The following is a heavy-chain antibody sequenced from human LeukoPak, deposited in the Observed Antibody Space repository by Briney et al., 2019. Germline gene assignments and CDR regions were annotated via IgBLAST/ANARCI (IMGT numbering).Heavy chain of an antibody. CDR1: GYRFTSYS. V-gene: IGHV1-3*01. J-gene: IGHJ6*02. CDR3: SRKYSSSSPYYYYGMDV. Sequence: ASVKVSCKASGYRFTSYSIHWVRQAPGQRLEWMGGVDAGSDNRKYSQKFQGRVTITSDTSASTAYMELSSLRSEDTAVYYCSRKYSSSSPYYYYGMDVWGQGTTVTVSS. D-gene: IGHD6-6*01. CDR2: VDAGSDNR.